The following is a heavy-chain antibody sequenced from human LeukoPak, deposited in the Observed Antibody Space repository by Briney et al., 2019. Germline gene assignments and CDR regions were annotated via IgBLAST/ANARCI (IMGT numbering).Heavy chain of an antibody. CDR1: GDSFSRYY. CDR3: AREALVVVRGVIFDAFDI. Sequence: PSETLSLTCNVSGDSFSRYYWNWIRQPPGKRLEWIGCIYTSGSTNYNPSLKSRVTISVDTSKNQFSLKLSSVTAADTAVYYCAREALVVVRGVIFDAFDIWGQGTMVTVSS. CDR2: IYTSGST. D-gene: IGHD3-10*01. J-gene: IGHJ3*02. V-gene: IGHV4-4*08.